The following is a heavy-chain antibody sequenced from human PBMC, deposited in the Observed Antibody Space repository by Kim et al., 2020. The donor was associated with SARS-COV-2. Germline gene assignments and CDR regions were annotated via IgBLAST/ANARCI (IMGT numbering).Heavy chain of an antibody. CDR1: GFTFSNAW. Sequence: GGSLRLSCAASGFTFSNAWMSWVRQAPGKGLEWVGRIKSKTDGGTTDYAAPVKGRFTISRDDSKNTLYLQMNSLKTEDTAVYYCTTLLWFGDYGVYWGQGTLVTVSS. V-gene: IGHV3-15*01. CDR3: TTLLWFGDYGVY. J-gene: IGHJ4*02. D-gene: IGHD3-10*01. CDR2: IKSKTDGGTT.